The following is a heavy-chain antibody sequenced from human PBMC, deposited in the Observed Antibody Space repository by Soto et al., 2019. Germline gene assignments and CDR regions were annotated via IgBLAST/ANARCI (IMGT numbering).Heavy chain of an antibody. J-gene: IGHJ3*02. CDR1: GFTFSDYY. CDR3: ARDADILTASDAFDI. CDR2: ISSSSSYT. V-gene: IGHV3-11*05. D-gene: IGHD3-9*01. Sequence: QVQLVESGGGLVKPGGSLRLCCAASGFTFSDYYMSWIRQAPGKGLEWVSYISSSSSYTNYADSVKGRFTISRDNAKNSLYLQMNSLRAEDTAVYYCARDADILTASDAFDIWGQGTMVTVSS.